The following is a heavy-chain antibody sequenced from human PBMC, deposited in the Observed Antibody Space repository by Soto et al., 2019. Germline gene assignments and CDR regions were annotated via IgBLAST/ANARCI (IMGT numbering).Heavy chain of an antibody. J-gene: IGHJ6*02. Sequence: QALSLTCATCGDIRTCNSAAWSWIRQSASRGLEWLGRTYYRSKWYNDYAVSVKSRITINPDTSKNQFSLQLNSVTPEDTAVYYCASSTERYYYYGMDVWGQGTTV. CDR3: ASSTERYYYYGMDV. V-gene: IGHV6-1*01. D-gene: IGHD1-26*01. CDR2: TYYRSKWYN. CDR1: GDIRTCNSAA.